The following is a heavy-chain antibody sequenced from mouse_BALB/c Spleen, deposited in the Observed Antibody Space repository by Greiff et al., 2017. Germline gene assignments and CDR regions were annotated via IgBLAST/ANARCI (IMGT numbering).Heavy chain of an antibody. J-gene: IGHJ2*01. V-gene: IGHV5-17*02. CDR1: GFTFSSFG. CDR3: ARSAPIRGGFDY. CDR2: ISSGSSTI. Sequence: EVMLVESGGGLVQPGGSRKLSCAASGFTFSSFGMHWVRQAPEKGLEWVAYISSGSSTIYYADTVKGRFTISRDNPKNTLFLQMTSLRSEDTAMYYCARSAPIRGGFDYWGQGTTLTVSS.